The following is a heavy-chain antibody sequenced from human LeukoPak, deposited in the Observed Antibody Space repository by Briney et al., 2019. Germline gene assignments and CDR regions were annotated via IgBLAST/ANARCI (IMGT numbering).Heavy chain of an antibody. V-gene: IGHV3-15*07. Sequence: PGGSLRLSCAASGFTFSSYSMNWVRQAPGKGLEWVGRIKSNTDGGTTDYAAPVKGRFTISRDDSKNTLFLQMNSLKTEDTAVYYCASRAVAARPLDPWGQGTLVTVSS. D-gene: IGHD6-6*01. CDR2: IKSNTDGGTT. J-gene: IGHJ5*02. CDR3: ASRAVAARPLDP. CDR1: GFTFSSYS.